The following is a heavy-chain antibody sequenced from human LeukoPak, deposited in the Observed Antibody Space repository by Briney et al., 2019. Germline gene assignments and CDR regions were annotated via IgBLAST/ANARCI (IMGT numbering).Heavy chain of an antibody. V-gene: IGHV4-39*07. CDR2: INHSGST. J-gene: IGHJ4*02. CDR1: GGSISSGSYY. D-gene: IGHD5-12*01. Sequence: SQTLSLTCTVSGGSISSGSYYWSWIRQPPGKGLEWIGEINHSGSTNYDPSLKSRVTISVDTSKNQFSLKLSSVTAADTAVYYCAKLRFVNYWGQGTLVTVSS. CDR3: AKLRFVNY.